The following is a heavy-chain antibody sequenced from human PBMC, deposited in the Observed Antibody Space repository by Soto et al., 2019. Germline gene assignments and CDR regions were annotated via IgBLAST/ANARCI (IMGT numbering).Heavy chain of an antibody. CDR3: ARLYSSNYGERDYYYYYGMDV. D-gene: IGHD4-4*01. V-gene: IGHV5-51*01. CDR1: GYSFTSYW. CDR2: IYPGDSDT. J-gene: IGHJ6*02. Sequence: ESLKSSCKGSGYSFTSYWIGRVRQMPGKGLEWMGIIYPGDSDTRYSPSFQCHVTISADKSISTAYLQWSSLKASDNDMYYCARLYSSNYGERDYYYYYGMDVWGQGTTVTVSS.